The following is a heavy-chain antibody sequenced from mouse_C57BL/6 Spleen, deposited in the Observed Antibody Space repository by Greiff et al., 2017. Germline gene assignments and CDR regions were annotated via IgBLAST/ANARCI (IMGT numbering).Heavy chain of an antibody. J-gene: IGHJ4*01. Sequence: EVQLVESGGGLVKPGGSLKLSCAASGFTFSDYGMHWVRQTPEKGLEWVAYISSGSSTIYYADKVKGRFTISRDNAKNTLFLQITSLSSEDTAMYYCAKTLVAPYSAMDYWGQGTLVTVSS. CDR2: ISSGSSTI. D-gene: IGHD1-1*01. CDR3: AKTLVAPYSAMDY. CDR1: GFTFSDYG. V-gene: IGHV5-17*01.